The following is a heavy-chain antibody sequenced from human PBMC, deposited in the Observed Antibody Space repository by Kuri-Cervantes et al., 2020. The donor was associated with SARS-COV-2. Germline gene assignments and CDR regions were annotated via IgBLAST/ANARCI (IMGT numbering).Heavy chain of an antibody. CDR3: ARDEYGSGSPIDY. V-gene: IGHV1-18*01. J-gene: IGHJ4*02. Sequence: ASVKVSCKASGYTFTSYGISWVRQAPGQGLEWMGWISAYNGNTNYAQKLQGRVTMTRDTSTSTVYMELSSLRSEDTAVYYCARDEYGSGSPIDYWGQGTLVTVSS. CDR2: ISAYNGNT. D-gene: IGHD3-10*01. CDR1: GYTFTSYG.